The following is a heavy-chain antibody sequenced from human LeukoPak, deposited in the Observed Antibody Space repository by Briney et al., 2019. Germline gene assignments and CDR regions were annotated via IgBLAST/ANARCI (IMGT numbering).Heavy chain of an antibody. D-gene: IGHD3-10*01. CDR1: GGSISSSSYY. CDR3: ARDFNQWFGELCYFDY. Sequence: SETLSLTCTVSGGSISSSSYYWGWIRQPPGKGLEWIGSIYYSGSTYYNPSLKSRVTISVDTSKNQFSLKLSSVTAADTAVYYCARDFNQWFGELCYFDYWGQGTLVTVSS. CDR2: IYYSGST. V-gene: IGHV4-39*07. J-gene: IGHJ4*02.